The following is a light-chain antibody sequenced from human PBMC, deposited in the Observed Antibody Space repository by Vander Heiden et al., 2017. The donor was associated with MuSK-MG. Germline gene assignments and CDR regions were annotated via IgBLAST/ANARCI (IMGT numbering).Light chain of an antibody. V-gene: IGKV1-9*01. CDR2: AAS. CDR3: QQLNSYPHT. J-gene: IGKJ5*01. Sequence: DIQLTHSPSFLSASVGDRVTITCRASQGISSYLAWYQQKPGKAPKLLIYAASTLQSGVPSRFSGSGSGTEFTLTISSLQPEDFATYYCQQLNSYPHTFGQGTQLEIK. CDR1: QGISSY.